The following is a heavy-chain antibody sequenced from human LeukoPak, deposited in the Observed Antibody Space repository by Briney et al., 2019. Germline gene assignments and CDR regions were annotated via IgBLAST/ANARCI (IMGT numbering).Heavy chain of an antibody. CDR1: GGTFSSYT. CDR2: IIPIFGTA. Sequence: SVKVSCKASGGTFSSYTISWVRQAPGQGLEWMGGIIPIFGTANYAQKFQGRVTITADKSTSTAYMELSSLRSEDTAVYYCARGSARGYSGYAPDYWGQGTLVTVSS. CDR3: ARGSARGYSGYAPDY. D-gene: IGHD5-12*01. J-gene: IGHJ4*02. V-gene: IGHV1-69*06.